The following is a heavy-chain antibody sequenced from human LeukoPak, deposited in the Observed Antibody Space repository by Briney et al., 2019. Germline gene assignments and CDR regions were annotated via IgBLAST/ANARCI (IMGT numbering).Heavy chain of an antibody. CDR2: ISSGTTI. J-gene: IGHJ4*02. CDR1: GFTFNNYY. D-gene: IGHD3-3*01. CDR3: AKDRGVFGVTYSLDY. V-gene: IGHV3-11*01. Sequence: PGGSLRLSCAASGFTFNNYYMIWIRQAPGKGLEWVSYISSGTTIYYADSVKGRFTISRDNAKNSLYLQMNSLRAEDTAVYYCAKDRGVFGVTYSLDYWGQGTLVTVSS.